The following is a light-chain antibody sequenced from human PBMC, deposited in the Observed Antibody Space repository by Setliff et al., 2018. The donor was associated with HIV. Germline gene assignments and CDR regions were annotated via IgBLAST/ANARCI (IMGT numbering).Light chain of an antibody. CDR1: SNDVGGYNY. CDR3: SSYTGSGTFV. Sequence: QSALTQPASVSGSPGQSITISCTGTSNDVGGYNYVAWYQEHPGKAPKLMIYDVSNRPSGVSNRFSGSKSGSTASLTISGLLAGDESDYYCSSYTGSGTFVFGGGTK. V-gene: IGLV2-14*03. J-gene: IGLJ1*01. CDR2: DVS.